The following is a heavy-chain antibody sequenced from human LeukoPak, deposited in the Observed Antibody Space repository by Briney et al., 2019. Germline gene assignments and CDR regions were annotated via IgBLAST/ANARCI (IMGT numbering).Heavy chain of an antibody. CDR2: INHNSGGT. CDR1: GYTFTGYY. CDR3: ARVLSGPIQQVDY. Sequence: GASVKVSCKASGYTFTGYYMHWVRQAPGQGLEWMGWINHNSGGTNYAQKFQGRVTMTRDTSISTAYMELSRLRSDDTAVYYCARVLSGPIQQVDYWGQGTLVTVSS. J-gene: IGHJ4*02. D-gene: IGHD5-18*01. V-gene: IGHV1-2*02.